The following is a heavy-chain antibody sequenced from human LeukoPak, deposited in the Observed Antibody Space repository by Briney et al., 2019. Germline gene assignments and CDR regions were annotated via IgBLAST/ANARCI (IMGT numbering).Heavy chain of an antibody. CDR1: GGSFSGYY. CDR3: ARMPRGIVVVTPYYFDY. V-gene: IGHV4-34*01. J-gene: IGHJ4*02. D-gene: IGHD2-21*02. Sequence: SETLSLTCAVYGGSFSGYYWSWIRQPPGKGLEWIGGINHSGSTNYNPSLKSRVTISVDTSKNQFSLTVSSVTAADTAVYYCARMPRGIVVVTPYYFDYWGQGTLVTVSS. CDR2: INHSGST.